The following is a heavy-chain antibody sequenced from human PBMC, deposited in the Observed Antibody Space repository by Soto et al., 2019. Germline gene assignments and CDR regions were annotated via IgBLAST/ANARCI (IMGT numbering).Heavy chain of an antibody. Sequence: QVQLMESGGGVVQPGGSLRLSCAASGFTFRSYAIHWVRQAQGKGLEWVAIISYDGSTKFYTDSVKGRFTISRDNSKNTLYLQMNRLRSEDTAIYYCARDGRTGTTLPHGGLDQWGQGTLVTVSS. CDR1: GFTFRSYA. J-gene: IGHJ4*02. CDR3: ARDGRTGTTLPHGGLDQ. CDR2: ISYDGSTK. V-gene: IGHV3-30-3*01. D-gene: IGHD3-10*01.